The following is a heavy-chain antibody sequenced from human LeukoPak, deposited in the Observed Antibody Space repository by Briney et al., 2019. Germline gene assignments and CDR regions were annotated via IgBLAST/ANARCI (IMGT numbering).Heavy chain of an antibody. D-gene: IGHD3-22*01. Sequence: GGSLRLSCAASGFTFDEYAMHWVRQAPGKGLEWVSGISWNSGSIGYADSVKGRFTISRDNAKNSLYLQMNSLRAEDMALYYCAKGHTYYYDSSGYSRDAFDISRQGTMVTVSS. CDR1: GFTFDEYA. CDR3: AKGHTYYYDSSGYSRDAFDI. J-gene: IGHJ3*02. V-gene: IGHV3-9*03. CDR2: ISWNSGSI.